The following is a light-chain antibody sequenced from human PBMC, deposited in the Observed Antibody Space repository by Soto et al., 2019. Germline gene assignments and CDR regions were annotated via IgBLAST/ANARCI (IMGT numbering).Light chain of an antibody. V-gene: IGKV3D-15*01. CDR2: DAS. CDR3: QQYNNWLVT. Sequence: VLPQSPATLSLSPGERATLSCRASQSVSSYLAWYQQKPGQAPRLLIYDASNRATGIPARFSGSGSGTDFTLTISRLQSEDFAVYDCQQYNNWLVTFGQGTRLEI. CDR1: QSVSSY. J-gene: IGKJ5*01.